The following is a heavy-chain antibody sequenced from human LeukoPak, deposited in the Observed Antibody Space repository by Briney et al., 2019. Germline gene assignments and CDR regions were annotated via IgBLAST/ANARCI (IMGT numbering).Heavy chain of an antibody. D-gene: IGHD5-12*01. CDR2: IYSSGSA. CDR3: ARMGGYSGYATH. V-gene: IGHV4-59*08. J-gene: IGHJ4*02. CDR1: GGSISPYY. Sequence: SETLSLTCSVSGGSISPYYWSWIRQPPGKGLEWIGYIYSSGSANYNPSLKSRVTISVDTSKNHFSLKLSSVTAADTAVYYCARMGGYSGYATHWGQGTLVSVSS.